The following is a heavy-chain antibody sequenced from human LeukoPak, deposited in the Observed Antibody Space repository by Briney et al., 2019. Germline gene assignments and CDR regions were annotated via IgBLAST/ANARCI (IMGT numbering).Heavy chain of an antibody. CDR1: GFTFSSYA. CDR3: ARGSTYYDSSGQVPFDY. V-gene: IGHV3-30-3*01. CDR2: ISYDGSNK. D-gene: IGHD3-22*01. Sequence: GGSLRLSCAASGFTFSSYAMHWVRQAPGKGLEWVAVISYDGSNKYYADSVKGRFTISRDNSKNTLYLQMNSLRAEDTAVYYCARGSTYYDSSGQVPFDYWGQGALVTVSS. J-gene: IGHJ4*02.